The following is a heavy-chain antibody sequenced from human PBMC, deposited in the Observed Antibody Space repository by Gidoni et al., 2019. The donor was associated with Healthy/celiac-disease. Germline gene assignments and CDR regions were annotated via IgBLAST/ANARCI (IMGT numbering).Heavy chain of an antibody. CDR3: ARESIAAAGTIDF. V-gene: IGHV4-4*02. J-gene: IGHJ4*02. CDR2: IYHSGST. Sequence: QVQLQESGPGLVKPSGTLSLTCAVSGGSNSRRNWGSWVRTPPGKGLEWIGEIYHSGSTNYNPTLQSRVTISVDKSKNHFSLKLSSVTAADTAVYYCARESIAAAGTIDFWGQGTLVTVSS. CDR1: GGSNSRRNW. D-gene: IGHD6-13*01.